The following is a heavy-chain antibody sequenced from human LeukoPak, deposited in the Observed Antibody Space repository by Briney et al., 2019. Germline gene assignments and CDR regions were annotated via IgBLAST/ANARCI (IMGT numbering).Heavy chain of an antibody. CDR2: IYTSGST. D-gene: IGHD3-10*01. Sequence: KPSETLSLTCAVYGESFSGYYWNWIRQPPGKGLEWIGRIYTSGSTNYNPSLKSRVTMSVDTSKNQFSLKLSSVTAADTAVYYCARGAYGSGSYSRFDYWGQGTLVTVSS. V-gene: IGHV4-59*10. CDR3: ARGAYGSGSYSRFDY. J-gene: IGHJ4*02. CDR1: GESFSGYY.